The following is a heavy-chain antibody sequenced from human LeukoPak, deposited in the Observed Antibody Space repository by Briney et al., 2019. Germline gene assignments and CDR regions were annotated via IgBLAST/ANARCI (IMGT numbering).Heavy chain of an antibody. CDR2: IIPILGIA. D-gene: IGHD3-10*01. CDR3: ERGSGSYKAFDI. CDR1: GGTFSSYA. J-gene: IGHJ3*02. Sequence: SVKVSCKASGGTFSSYAISWVRQAPGQGLEWMGRIIPILGIANYAQKFQGRVTITADKSTSTAYMELSSLRSEDTAVYYCERGSGSYKAFDIWGQGTMVTVSS. V-gene: IGHV1-69*04.